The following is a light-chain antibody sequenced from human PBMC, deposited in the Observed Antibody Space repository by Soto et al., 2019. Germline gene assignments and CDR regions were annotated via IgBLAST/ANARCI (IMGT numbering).Light chain of an antibody. Sequence: EIVWTQSPGILSLSPGERATLSCRSSQSVSSNYLAWYQQKPDQAPRLVIYDVYGRATGIPDMFSGSGSGTDFTLTIRRLEAEDFAVYYWQQYGSSPTFGQGTKVELK. CDR1: QSVSSNY. J-gene: IGKJ1*01. CDR2: DVY. V-gene: IGKV3-20*01. CDR3: QQYGSSPT.